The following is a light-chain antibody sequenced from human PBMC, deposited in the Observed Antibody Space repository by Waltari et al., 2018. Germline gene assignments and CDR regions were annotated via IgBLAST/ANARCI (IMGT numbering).Light chain of an antibody. V-gene: IGKV3-20*01. Sequence: EIVLTQSPGTLSLSPGDGATLSCRASHIVYARSLAWYQQRPGQAPRLVTYGASPRAPGIPDRFRCSASGTEFTLTISKLEPEDFAVYYCERYNKWPPLNAFGQGTKLEIK. CDR1: HIVYARS. CDR2: GAS. CDR3: ERYNKWPPLNA. J-gene: IGKJ2*01.